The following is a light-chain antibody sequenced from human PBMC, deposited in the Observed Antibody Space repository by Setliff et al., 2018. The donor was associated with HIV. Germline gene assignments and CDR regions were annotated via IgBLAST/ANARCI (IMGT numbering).Light chain of an antibody. V-gene: IGLV2-14*01. CDR2: EVT. Sequence: QSVLTQPHSVSGSPGQSVTISCTGTSSDVGGYNYVSWYQQHPGKAPKLMIYEVTYRPSGVSNRFSGSKSGNTASLTISGLQAEDEADYYCSSYTTNTTFVFGTGTKVTVL. CDR3: SSYTTNTTFV. CDR1: SSDVGGYNY. J-gene: IGLJ1*01.